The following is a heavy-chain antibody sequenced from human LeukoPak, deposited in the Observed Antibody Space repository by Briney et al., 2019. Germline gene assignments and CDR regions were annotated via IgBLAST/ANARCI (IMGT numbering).Heavy chain of an antibody. Sequence: GRSLRLSCAASGFTFSIYSVNWVRQAPGKGLEWVSYISSSSSTIYYADSLKGRFTISRDNAKNSLYLQMNSLGDEDTAVYYCARSLGGIARLDYWGQGALVTVSS. D-gene: IGHD3-16*01. CDR3: ARSLGGIARLDY. CDR1: GFTFSIYS. V-gene: IGHV3-48*02. CDR2: ISSSSSTI. J-gene: IGHJ4*02.